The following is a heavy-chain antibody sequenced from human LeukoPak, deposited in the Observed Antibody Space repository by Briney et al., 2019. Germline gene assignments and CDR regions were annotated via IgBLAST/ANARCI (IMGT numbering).Heavy chain of an antibody. CDR2: IYYSGST. CDR1: GGSISSYY. V-gene: IGHV4-59*01. J-gene: IGHJ4*02. CDR3: ATFRGNRGGFDY. D-gene: IGHD3-16*01. Sequence: SETLSLTCTVSGGSISSYYWTWLRQPPGKGLEWIGYIYYSGSTNYNPSLKSRVTISVDTSKNQFSLKLSSVTAADTAVYYCATFRGNRGGFDYWGQGTLVTVSS.